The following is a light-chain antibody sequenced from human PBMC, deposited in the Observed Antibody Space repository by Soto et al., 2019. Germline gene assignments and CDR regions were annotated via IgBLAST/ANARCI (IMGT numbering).Light chain of an antibody. CDR3: QQINSFPLT. V-gene: IGKV1D-12*01. CDR2: DAS. CDR1: QDISSW. Sequence: DLQMTQSPSSVSASVGDRVTITGRASQDISSWLAWYQQKPGKAPKLLIHDASSLESGVPSRFSGSGSGTDFTLTISNLQPEDFATYYCQQINSFPLTFGGGTKVEIK. J-gene: IGKJ4*01.